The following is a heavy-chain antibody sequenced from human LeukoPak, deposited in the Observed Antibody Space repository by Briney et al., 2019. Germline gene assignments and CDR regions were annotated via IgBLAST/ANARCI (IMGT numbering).Heavy chain of an antibody. CDR3: AKDRATGTFDAFDI. Sequence: GGSLRLSCAASGFTFSSYGMHWVRQAPGKGLEWVAFIRYDGSNKYYADSVKGRFTISRDNSKNSLYLQMNSLRAEDMALYYCAKDRATGTFDAFDIWGQGTMVTVSS. J-gene: IGHJ3*02. V-gene: IGHV3-30*02. CDR1: GFTFSSYG. CDR2: IRYDGSNK. D-gene: IGHD1-1*01.